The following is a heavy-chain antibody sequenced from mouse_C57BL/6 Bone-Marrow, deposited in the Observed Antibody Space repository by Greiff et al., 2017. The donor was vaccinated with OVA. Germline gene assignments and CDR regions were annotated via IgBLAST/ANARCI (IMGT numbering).Heavy chain of an antibody. CDR1: GYSITSGYD. CDR3: ARDRGLTGTGYFDV. D-gene: IGHD4-1*01. J-gene: IGHJ1*03. V-gene: IGHV3-1*01. CDR2: ISYSGST. Sequence: EVQLQESGPGMVKPSQSLSLTCTVTGYSITSGYDWHWIRHFPGNKLEWMGYISYSGSTTYNPSLKSRISITHDTSKNHFFLKLNSVTTEDTATYYCARDRGLTGTGYFDVWGTGTTVTVSS.